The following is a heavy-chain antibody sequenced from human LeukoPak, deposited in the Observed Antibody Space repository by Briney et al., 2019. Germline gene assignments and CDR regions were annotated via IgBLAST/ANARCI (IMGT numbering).Heavy chain of an antibody. CDR3: ARGKHNWFDP. CDR1: GFTSSSYD. J-gene: IGHJ5*02. V-gene: IGHV3-13*01. D-gene: IGHD2-21*01. Sequence: GGSLRLSCAASGFTSSSYDMHWVRQATGKSLEWVSGIGGDGDTYYPDSLKGRFTISRENAKNSLYLQMNSLRAGDTAVYYCARGKHNWFDPWGQGTLVTVSS. CDR2: IGGDGDT.